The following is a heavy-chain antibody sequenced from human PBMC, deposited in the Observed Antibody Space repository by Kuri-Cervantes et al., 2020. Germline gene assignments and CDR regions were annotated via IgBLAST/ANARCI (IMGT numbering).Heavy chain of an antibody. CDR1: GSSFSSYY. J-gene: IGHJ5*02. V-gene: IGHV4-59*01. CDR2: ISYSGST. D-gene: IGHD2-8*01. CDR3: ARGPVVYEFDP. Sequence: ESLKISCTVSGSSFSSYYWSWIRQPPGKGLEWIGYISYSGSTNYNPSLKSRVTISVDTSKNQFSLKLSSVTAADMAVYYCARGPVVYEFDPWGQGTLVTVSS.